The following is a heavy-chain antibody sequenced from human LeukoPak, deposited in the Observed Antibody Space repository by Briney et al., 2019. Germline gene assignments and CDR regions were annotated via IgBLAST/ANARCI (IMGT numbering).Heavy chain of an antibody. CDR1: GFTFSSYA. V-gene: IGHV3-30-3*02. CDR2: ISYDGSNK. CDR3: AKHGVAAAIRSGWFDP. Sequence: GGSLRLSCAASGFTFSSYAMHWVRQAPGKGLEWVAVISYDGSNKYYADSVKGRFTISRDNSKNTLYLQMNSLRAEDTAVYYCAKHGVAAAIRSGWFDPWGQGTLVTVSS. J-gene: IGHJ5*02. D-gene: IGHD2-2*02.